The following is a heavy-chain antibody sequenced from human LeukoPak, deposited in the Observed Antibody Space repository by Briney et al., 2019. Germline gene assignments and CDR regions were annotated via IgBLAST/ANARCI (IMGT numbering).Heavy chain of an antibody. CDR2: ISSSSSYI. J-gene: IGHJ5*02. V-gene: IGHV3-21*01. CDR1: GFTFSSYS. D-gene: IGHD3-10*01. CDR3: ARDPAGGYYGSGSS. Sequence: GGSLRLSCAASGFTFSSYSMNWVRQAPGKGREWGSSISSSSSYIYYADSVKGRFTISRDNAKNSLYLQMNSLRAEDTAVYYCARDPAGGYYGSGSSWGQGTLVTVSS.